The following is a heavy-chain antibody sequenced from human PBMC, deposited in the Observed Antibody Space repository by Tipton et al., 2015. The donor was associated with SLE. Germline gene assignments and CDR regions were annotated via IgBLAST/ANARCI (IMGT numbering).Heavy chain of an antibody. V-gene: IGHV3-30*03. Sequence: SLRLSCAASGFTFTNFLMHWVRQAPGRGLEWVAVFSFDGSEKYYVDSVKGRFTISRDNAKNSLYLQMNSLRAEDTAVYYCARRITYYYYYMDVWGKGTTVTVSS. CDR2: FSFDGSEK. CDR3: ARRITYYYYYMDV. CDR1: GFTFTNFL. J-gene: IGHJ6*03.